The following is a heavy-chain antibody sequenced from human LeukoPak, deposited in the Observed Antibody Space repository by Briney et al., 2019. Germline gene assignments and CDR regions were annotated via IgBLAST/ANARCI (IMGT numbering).Heavy chain of an antibody. V-gene: IGHV4-59*01. D-gene: IGHD3-3*01. CDR2: IYYSGST. Sequence: SETLSLTCAVYGGSFSGYHWSWIRQPPGKRLEWIGHIYYSGSTNYNPSLKSRVTISVDTSKNQFSLKLSSVTAADTAVYYCASRSSIWSGYQDTLYYFDSWGQGTLVTVSS. CDR1: GGSFSGYH. J-gene: IGHJ4*02. CDR3: ASRSSIWSGYQDTLYYFDS.